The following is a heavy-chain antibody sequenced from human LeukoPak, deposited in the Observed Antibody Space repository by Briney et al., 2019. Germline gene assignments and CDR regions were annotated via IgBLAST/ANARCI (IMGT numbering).Heavy chain of an antibody. Sequence: PSETLSLTCAVSGGSISSGGYYWSWIRQPPGKGLEWIGYIYHSGSTYYNPSLKSRVTISVDRSKNQFSLKLSSVTAADTAVYYCARALLNYYDSSGYLTGHFDYWGQGTLVTVSS. CDR3: ARALLNYYDSSGYLTGHFDY. V-gene: IGHV4-30-2*01. CDR1: GGSISSGGYY. D-gene: IGHD3-22*01. CDR2: IYHSGST. J-gene: IGHJ4*02.